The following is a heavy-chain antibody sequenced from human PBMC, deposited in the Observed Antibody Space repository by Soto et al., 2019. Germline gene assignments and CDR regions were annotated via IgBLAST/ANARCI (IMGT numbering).Heavy chain of an antibody. D-gene: IGHD3-3*02. J-gene: IGHJ5*02. CDR2: IYYSGST. V-gene: IGHV4-39*01. CDR1: DGFISRSRYY. Sequence: SETLPHTCTGSDGFISRSRYYWGWIRQPPGKGLEWIGSIYYSGSTYYNPSLKSRVTISVDTSKNQFSLKLSSVTAADTAVYYCASPKIAFYNWFDPWGQGTLVT. CDR3: ASPKIAFYNWFDP.